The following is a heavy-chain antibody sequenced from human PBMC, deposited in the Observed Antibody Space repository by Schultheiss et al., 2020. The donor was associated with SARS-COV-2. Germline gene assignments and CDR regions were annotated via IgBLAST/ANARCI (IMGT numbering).Heavy chain of an antibody. J-gene: IGHJ5*02. Sequence: GESLKISCAASGFTFSSYAMHWVRQAPGKGLEWVAVISYDGSNKYYADSVKGRFTISRDNAKNSLYLQMNSLRAEDTAVYYCARGGGGYYDSSGYLWGRGTLVTVSS. CDR1: GFTFSSYA. CDR2: ISYDGSNK. CDR3: ARGGGGYYDSSGYL. V-gene: IGHV3-30*07. D-gene: IGHD3-22*01.